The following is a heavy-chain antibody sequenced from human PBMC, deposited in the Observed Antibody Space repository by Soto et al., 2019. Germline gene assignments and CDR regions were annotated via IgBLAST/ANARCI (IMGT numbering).Heavy chain of an antibody. D-gene: IGHD6-6*01. Sequence: GGSLRLSCAASGFTVSSNYMSWVRQAPGKGLEWVSVIYSGGSTYYADSVKGRFTISRDNSKNTLYLQMNSLRAEDTAVYYCARDPYSSSSFDIWGQGTMVTVSS. J-gene: IGHJ3*02. V-gene: IGHV3-66*01. CDR2: IYSGGST. CDR1: GFTVSSNY. CDR3: ARDPYSSSSFDI.